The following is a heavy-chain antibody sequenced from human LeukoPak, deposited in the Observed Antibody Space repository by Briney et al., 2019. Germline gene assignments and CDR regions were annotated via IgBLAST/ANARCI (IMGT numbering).Heavy chain of an antibody. J-gene: IGHJ4*02. V-gene: IGHV4-59*08. CDR2: IYYSGST. D-gene: IGHD2-2*01. CDR3: ASLPYCSSTSCPIPI. CDR1: GGSISRHY. Sequence: SETLSLTCTVSGGSISRHYWNWIRQPPGMGLEWIGYIYYSGSTNYNPSLKSRVTISVDTSKNQFSLKLSSVTAADTAVYYCASLPYCSSTSCPIPIWGQGTLVTVSS.